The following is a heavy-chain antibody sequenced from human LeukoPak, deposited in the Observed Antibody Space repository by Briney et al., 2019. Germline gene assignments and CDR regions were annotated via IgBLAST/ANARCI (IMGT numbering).Heavy chain of an antibody. CDR3: AREVTGYSTYYYYYYMDV. Sequence: ASVKVSCKASGYTFTSYYMHWVRQAPGQGLEWMGIINPSGGSTSYAQKFQDRVTMIRDMSTNTVYMEVSSLRSEDTAVYYCAREVTGYSTYYYYYYMDVWGKGTTVTISS. D-gene: IGHD3-9*01. CDR1: GYTFTSYY. V-gene: IGHV1-46*01. J-gene: IGHJ6*03. CDR2: INPSGGST.